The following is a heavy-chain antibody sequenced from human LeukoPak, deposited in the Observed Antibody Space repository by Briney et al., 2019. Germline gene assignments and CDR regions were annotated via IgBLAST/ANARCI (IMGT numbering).Heavy chain of an antibody. CDR2: IIPILGIA. CDR3: ARTLGYPASDAAFDI. CDR1: GGTFSSYT. J-gene: IGHJ3*02. D-gene: IGHD5-18*01. Sequence: SVKVSCKASGGTFSSYTISWVRQAPGQGLEWMGRIIPILGIANYAQKFQGRVTIAADKSTSTAYMELSSLRSEDTAVYYCARTLGYPASDAAFDIWGQGTIVTVSS. V-gene: IGHV1-69*02.